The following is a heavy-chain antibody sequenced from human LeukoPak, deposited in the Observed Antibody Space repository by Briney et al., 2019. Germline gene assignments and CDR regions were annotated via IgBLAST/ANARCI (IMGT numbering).Heavy chain of an antibody. CDR3: ASRDGPQGGFDY. Sequence: ASVKVSCKASGYTFTGYYIHWVRQAPGQGLEWMGWINPNSGTHYAQKFQGRATMTRDTSISTAYMDLSRLTSDDTAVYFCASRDGPQGGFDYWGQGTLVTVSS. D-gene: IGHD5-24*01. J-gene: IGHJ4*02. CDR1: GYTFTGYY. CDR2: INPNSGT. V-gene: IGHV1-2*02.